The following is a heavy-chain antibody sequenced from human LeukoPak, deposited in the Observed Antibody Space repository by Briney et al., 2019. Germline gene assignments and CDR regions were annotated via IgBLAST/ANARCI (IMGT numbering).Heavy chain of an antibody. CDR2: ISYDGSNK. V-gene: IGHV3-30-3*01. D-gene: IGHD1-26*01. CDR3: AKGDWYFDY. Sequence: GRSLRLSCAASGFTFSSYAMRWVRQAPGKGLEWVAVISYDGSNKYYADSVKGRFTISRDNSKNTLYLQMNSLRAEDTAVYYCAKGDWYFDYWGQGTLVTVSS. CDR1: GFTFSSYA. J-gene: IGHJ4*02.